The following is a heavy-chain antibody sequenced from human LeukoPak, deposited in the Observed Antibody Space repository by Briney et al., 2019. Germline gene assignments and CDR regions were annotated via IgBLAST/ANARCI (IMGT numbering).Heavy chain of an antibody. J-gene: IGHJ4*02. D-gene: IGHD6-19*01. Sequence: RSGGSLRLSCTASGFTFNRDWTAWVRQAPGKGLEWVANIKEDGSEKNYVDSVKGRFTISRDNAENSVYLQMNDLRAEDTGVYYCVTKEPSTSGWSYWGQGTLVTASS. V-gene: IGHV3-7*01. CDR1: GFTFNRDW. CDR3: VTKEPSTSGWSY. CDR2: IKEDGSEK.